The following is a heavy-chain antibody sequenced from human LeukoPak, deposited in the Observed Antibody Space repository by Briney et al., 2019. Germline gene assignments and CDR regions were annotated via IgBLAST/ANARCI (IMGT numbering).Heavy chain of an antibody. CDR3: TTEENGVANTAMVQYYYYYMDV. D-gene: IGHD5-18*01. J-gene: IGHJ6*03. CDR1: GFTFSNAW. V-gene: IGHV3-15*01. CDR2: IKSKTDGGTT. Sequence: GGSLRLSCAASGFTFSNAWMSWVRQAPGKGLEWVGRIKSKTDGGTTDYAAPVKGRFTISRDDSKNTLYLQMNSLKTEDTAVYYCTTEENGVANTAMVQYYYYYMDVWGKGTTVTVSS.